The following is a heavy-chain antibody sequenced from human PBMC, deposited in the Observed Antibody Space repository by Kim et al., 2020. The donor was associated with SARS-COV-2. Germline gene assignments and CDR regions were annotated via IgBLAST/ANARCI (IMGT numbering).Heavy chain of an antibody. Sequence: SETLSLTCAVYGGSFSGYYWSWIRQPPGKGLEWIGEINHSGSTNYNPSLKSRVTISVDTSKNQFSLKLSSVTAADTAVYYCARGRGYSGYVWGQGTLVTVSS. CDR2: INHSGST. D-gene: IGHD5-12*01. CDR1: GGSFSGYY. CDR3: ARGRGYSGYV. V-gene: IGHV4-34*01. J-gene: IGHJ4*02.